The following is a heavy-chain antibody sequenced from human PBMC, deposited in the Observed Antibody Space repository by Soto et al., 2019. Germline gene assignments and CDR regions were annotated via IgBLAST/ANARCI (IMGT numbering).Heavy chain of an antibody. V-gene: IGHV5-51*01. CDR2: IYPGDSDT. CDR1: GHSFTSYW. D-gene: IGHD6-13*01. CDR3: AGLEYSSSWSGGYYYYYGMDV. Sequence: PGESLKISCKGSGHSFTSYWIGWVRQMPGKGLEWMGIIYPGDSDTRYSPSFQGQVTISADKSISTAYLQWSSLKASDTAMYYCAGLEYSSSWSGGYYYYYGMDVWGQGTTVTVSS. J-gene: IGHJ6*02.